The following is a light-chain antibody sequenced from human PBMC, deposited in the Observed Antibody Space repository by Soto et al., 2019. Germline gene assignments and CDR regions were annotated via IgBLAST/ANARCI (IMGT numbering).Light chain of an antibody. CDR3: SSYTGSSTYV. CDR1: SSDVGGYNY. V-gene: IGLV2-14*01. Sequence: QSALTQPASVSGSPGQSITISCTGTSSDVGGYNYVSWYQQHPGKAPKLIIYEVSNRPSGASNRFSGSKSGNTASLTISGLQAEDEADYYCSSYTGSSTYVFGTGTKLTV. CDR2: EVS. J-gene: IGLJ1*01.